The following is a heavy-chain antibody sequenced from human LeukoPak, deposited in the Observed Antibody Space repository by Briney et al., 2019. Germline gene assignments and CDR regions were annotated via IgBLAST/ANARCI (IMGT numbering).Heavy chain of an antibody. J-gene: IGHJ4*02. CDR2: IKQDGSEK. Sequence: GGSLRLSCAASGFTFSSFWMSWVRQAPGKGLEWVANIKQDGSEKYYVDSVKGRFTISRDNAKNSLYLQVNSLRAEDTAVYYCARGYIAVAGTLSYWGQGTLVTVSS. CDR3: ARGYIAVAGTLSY. V-gene: IGHV3-7*01. CDR1: GFTFSSFW. D-gene: IGHD6-19*01.